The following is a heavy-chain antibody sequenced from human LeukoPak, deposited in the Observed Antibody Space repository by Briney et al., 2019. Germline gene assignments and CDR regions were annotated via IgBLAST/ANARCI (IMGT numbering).Heavy chain of an antibody. D-gene: IGHD6-19*01. Sequence: PSQTLSLTCTVSGGSISSSSYYWGWIRQPPGKGLEWIGSIYYSGSTYYNPSLKSRVTISVDTSKNQFSLKLSSVTAADTAVYCCASSGGPYYYYYYYMDVWGKGTTVTVSS. CDR1: GGSISSSSYY. CDR2: IYYSGST. J-gene: IGHJ6*03. CDR3: ASSGGPYYYYYYYMDV. V-gene: IGHV4-39*01.